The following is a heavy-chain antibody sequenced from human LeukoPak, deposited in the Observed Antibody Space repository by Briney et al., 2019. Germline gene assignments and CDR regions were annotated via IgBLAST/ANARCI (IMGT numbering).Heavy chain of an antibody. J-gene: IGHJ5*02. CDR2: IIPIFGTA. Sequence: GASVRVSCKASGGTFSSYAISWVRQAPGQGLEWMGRIIPIFGTANYAQKFQGRVTITTDESTSTAYMELSSLRSEDTAVYYCARTAPRDSGYVYNWFDPWGQGTLVIVSS. D-gene: IGHD5-12*01. V-gene: IGHV1-69*05. CDR1: GGTFSSYA. CDR3: ARTAPRDSGYVYNWFDP.